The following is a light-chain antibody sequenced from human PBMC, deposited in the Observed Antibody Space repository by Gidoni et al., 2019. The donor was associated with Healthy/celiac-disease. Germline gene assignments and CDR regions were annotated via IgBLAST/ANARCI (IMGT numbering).Light chain of an antibody. CDR2: EVS. J-gene: IGLJ2*01. CDR3: SSYTSSSTFV. Sequence: QSALTQPASVSGSPGQSITLSCTGTSSDVGGYNYVSWYQQHPVKSPKLMIYEVSNRHSGVSNRFSGSKSGNTASLTISGLQAEDEADYYCSSYTSSSTFVFGGGTKLTVL. V-gene: IGLV2-14*01. CDR1: SSDVGGYNY.